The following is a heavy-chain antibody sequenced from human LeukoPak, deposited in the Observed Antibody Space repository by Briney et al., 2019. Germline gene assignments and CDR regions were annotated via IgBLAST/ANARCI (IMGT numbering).Heavy chain of an antibody. J-gene: IGHJ4*02. CDR1: GFTFSDYY. CDR3: ARGDGSGYSYPPDD. Sequence: NPGGSLRLSCAASGFTFSDYYMNWIRQAPGKGLECVSYISSSGSYTNYADSVKGRFTISRDNAKNSLYLQMNSLRAEDTAVYFCARGDGSGYSYPPDDWGQGTLVTVSS. D-gene: IGHD3-22*01. CDR2: ISSSGSYT. V-gene: IGHV3-11*05.